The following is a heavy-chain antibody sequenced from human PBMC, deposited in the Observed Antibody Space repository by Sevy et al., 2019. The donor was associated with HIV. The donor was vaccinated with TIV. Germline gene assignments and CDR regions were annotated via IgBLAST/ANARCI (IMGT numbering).Heavy chain of an antibody. V-gene: IGHV4-61*01. CDR3: ARVRGGYSGFSGFDY. J-gene: IGHJ4*02. Sequence: SETLSLTCTVSGGSVSSGSYYWSWIRQPPGKGLEWIGYIYYSGSTNHNPSLKRRVTISVDTSKNQFSLKLNSVTAADTAVYYCARVRGGYSGFSGFDYWGQGTLVTVSS. CDR1: GGSVSSGSYY. D-gene: IGHD5-12*01. CDR2: IYYSGST.